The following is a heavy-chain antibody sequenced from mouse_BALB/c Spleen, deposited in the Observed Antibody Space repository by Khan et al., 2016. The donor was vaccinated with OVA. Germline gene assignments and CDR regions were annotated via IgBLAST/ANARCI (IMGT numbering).Heavy chain of an antibody. Sequence: QIQLVQSGAELVKPGASVKLSCKTSGYTFTSYWIQWVKQRPGQGLGWIGQIFPGTGTTYYTENFKGKATLTVDTSSNTAYMQFSSLTSEDSAVYFCARGYFGNYDFAYWGQGTLVTVSP. CDR3: ARGYFGNYDFAY. CDR1: GYTFTSYW. V-gene: IGHV1S132*01. J-gene: IGHJ3*01. CDR2: IFPGTGTT. D-gene: IGHD2-1*01.